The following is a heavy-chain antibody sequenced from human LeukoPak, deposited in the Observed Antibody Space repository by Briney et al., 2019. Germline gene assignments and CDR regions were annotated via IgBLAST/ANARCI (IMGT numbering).Heavy chain of an antibody. CDR1: GFTFSSYA. V-gene: IGHV3-23*01. CDR2: ISGSGGST. D-gene: IGHD5-24*01. Sequence: GGSLRLSCAASGFTFSSYAMSWVRQAPGKGLEWVSAISGSGGSTYYADSVKGRFTISRDNSKNTLYLQMNSLRAEDTAVYYCASFLLEEMATFDYWGQGTLVTVSS. CDR3: ASFLLEEMATFDY. J-gene: IGHJ4*02.